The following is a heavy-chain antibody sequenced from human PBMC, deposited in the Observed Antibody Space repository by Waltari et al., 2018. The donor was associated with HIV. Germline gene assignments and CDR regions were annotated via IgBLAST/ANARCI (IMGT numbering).Heavy chain of an antibody. CDR3: ARDDYDFWSGPRRDKNYGMDV. Sequence: LVQSGGGLVQPGGSLRLSCAASGFSFSDYWMHWVRQSTWKGVEWVSGIESEWGDATYADSVKGRFTVSRNNAKNTLFLEMSSLRVEDTAVYYCARDDYDFWSGPRRDKNYGMDVWGQGTAVTVSS. D-gene: IGHD3-3*01. V-gene: IGHV3-74*01. CDR2: IESEWGDA. CDR1: GFSFSDYW. J-gene: IGHJ6*02.